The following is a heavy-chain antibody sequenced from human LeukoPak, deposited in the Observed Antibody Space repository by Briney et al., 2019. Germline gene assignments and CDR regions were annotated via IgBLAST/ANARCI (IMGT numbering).Heavy chain of an antibody. CDR3: ANWPELRSSSSWFYY. Sequence: GGSLRLSCAASGFTYSSYEMNWVRQAPGKGLEWISYIDSSANTINYEDSVKGRFTISRDNAKNSLYLQMNSLRAEDTAVYYCANWPELRSSSSWFYYWGQGTLVTVSS. D-gene: IGHD6-13*01. CDR1: GFTYSSYE. CDR2: IDSSANTI. V-gene: IGHV3-48*03. J-gene: IGHJ4*02.